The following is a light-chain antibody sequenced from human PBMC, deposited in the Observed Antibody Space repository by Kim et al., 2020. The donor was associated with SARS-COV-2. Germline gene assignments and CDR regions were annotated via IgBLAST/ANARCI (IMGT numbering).Light chain of an antibody. J-gene: IGKJ1*01. Sequence: SPGERATLSCRASQSVTSNYFAWYQPKPGQAPRVLISGASSRATGIPDRFSGSGSGTDFTLTISRLEPEDFAVYYCQHYGSSPQTFGQGTKVDIK. CDR3: QHYGSSPQT. V-gene: IGKV3-20*01. CDR2: GAS. CDR1: QSVTSNY.